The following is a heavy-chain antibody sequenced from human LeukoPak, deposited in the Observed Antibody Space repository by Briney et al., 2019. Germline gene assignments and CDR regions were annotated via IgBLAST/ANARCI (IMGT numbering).Heavy chain of an antibody. CDR1: GYTFTSYD. D-gene: IGHD1-26*01. CDR3: GGHTPFLSGPQRFYY. J-gene: IGHJ4*02. CDR2: MNPNSGNT. V-gene: IGHV1-8*01. Sequence: ASVKVSCKASGYTFTSYDINWVRQATGQGLEWMGWMNPNSGNTGYAQKFQGRVTMTRNTSISTAYMELSSLRSEDPAVYYCGGHTPFLSGPQRFYYRGQGTLVTVSS.